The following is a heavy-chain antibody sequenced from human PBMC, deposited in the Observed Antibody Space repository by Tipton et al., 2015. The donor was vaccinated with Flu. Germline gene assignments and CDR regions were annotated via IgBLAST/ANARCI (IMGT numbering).Heavy chain of an antibody. CDR1: GDSTGNYY. V-gene: IGHV4-59*01. D-gene: IGHD3-10*01. CDR2: IHHSGTT. CDR3: ARGLASYGSDSYYNLFWYFDL. J-gene: IGHJ2*01. Sequence: TLSLTCTVSGDSTGNYYWSWMRQPPGKGLEYIGYIHHSGTTNYDPSLKGRVTISADTSKRQFSLTLTSVTAADTAVYYCARGLASYGSDSYYNLFWYFDLWGRGTRVTVSS.